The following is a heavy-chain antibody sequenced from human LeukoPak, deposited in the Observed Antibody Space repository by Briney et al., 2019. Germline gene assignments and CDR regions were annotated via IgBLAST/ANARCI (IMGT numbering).Heavy chain of an antibody. J-gene: IGHJ4*02. CDR3: ARCYYDSSGYYAPDY. D-gene: IGHD3-22*01. V-gene: IGHV4-59*01. CDR2: YYSGST. Sequence: YYSGSTNYTPSLKSRVTISVDTSKNQFSLKLSSVTAADTAVYYCARCYYDSSGYYAPDYWGQGTLVTVSS.